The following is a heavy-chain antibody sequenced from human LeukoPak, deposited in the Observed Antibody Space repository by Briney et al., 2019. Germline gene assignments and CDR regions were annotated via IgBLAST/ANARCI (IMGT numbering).Heavy chain of an antibody. CDR2: IIPILGIA. CDR3: ARGSYSGGWYADY. J-gene: IGHJ4*02. CDR1: GGTFSSYT. V-gene: IGHV1-69*02. Sequence: SVKVSCKASGGTFSSYTISWVRQAPGQGLEWMGRIIPILGIANYAQKFQGRVTITADKSTSTAYVELSSLRSEDTAVYYCARGSYSGGWYADYWGQGTLVTVSS. D-gene: IGHD6-19*01.